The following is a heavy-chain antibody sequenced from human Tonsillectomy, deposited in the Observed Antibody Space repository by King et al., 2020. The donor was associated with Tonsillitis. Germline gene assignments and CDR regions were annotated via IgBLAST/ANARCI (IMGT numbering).Heavy chain of an antibody. CDR1: GFTFSSYS. J-gene: IGHJ6*02. CDR2: ISSSSSYI. CDR3: ARECSGGSCYPYYYGMDV. Sequence: VQLVESGGGLVKPGGSLRLSCAASGFTFSSYSMNWVRQSPGKGLEWVSSISSSSSYIYYADSVKGRFAISRDNAKHSLYLQMNSLRAEDTAVYYCARECSGGSCYPYYYGMDVWGQGTTVTVSS. V-gene: IGHV3-21*01. D-gene: IGHD2-15*01.